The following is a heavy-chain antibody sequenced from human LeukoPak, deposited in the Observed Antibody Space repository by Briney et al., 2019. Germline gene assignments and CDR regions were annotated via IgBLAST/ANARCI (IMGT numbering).Heavy chain of an antibody. V-gene: IGHV3-23*01. J-gene: IGHJ1*01. CDR1: GFSFRSHG. CDR3: AKDDDWGRFNH. CDR2: ISPRGDIT. D-gene: IGHD3-16*01. Sequence: GGSPRLSCAASGFSFRSHGMNWVRQAPGKGLEWVSGISPRGDITYYKDSVRGRFTISRDNFKNTVSLQLNSLRAEDTAMYYCAKDDDWGRFNHWGQGTLVTVSS.